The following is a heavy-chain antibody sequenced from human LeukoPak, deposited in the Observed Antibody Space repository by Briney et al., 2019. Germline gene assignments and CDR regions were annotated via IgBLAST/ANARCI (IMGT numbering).Heavy chain of an antibody. CDR2: INPSGGST. D-gene: IGHD3-22*01. V-gene: IGHV1-46*01. Sequence: ASVKVSCKASGYTFTGYYMHWVRQAPGQGLEWMGIINPSGGSTSYAQKFQGRVTMTRDTSTSTVYMELSSLRSEDTAVYYCARDRPADYYDSSGLDYWGQGTLVTVSS. CDR3: ARDRPADYYDSSGLDY. CDR1: GYTFTGYY. J-gene: IGHJ4*02.